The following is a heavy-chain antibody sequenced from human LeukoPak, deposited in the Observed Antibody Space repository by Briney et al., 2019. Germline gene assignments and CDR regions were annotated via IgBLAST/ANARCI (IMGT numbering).Heavy chain of an antibody. CDR1: EVTFSRHW. CDR2: IKQDGSEK. CDR3: LRGGWGSLLDY. Sequence: PGGSLRLSCVASEVTFSRHWILWVRQAPGKGLEWVANIKQDGSEKYYVDSVEGRFTISRDNVKNSVDLQMNSLRAADTAMYYCLRGGWGSLLDYWGQGTLVTVSS. V-gene: IGHV3-7*03. D-gene: IGHD2-21*01. J-gene: IGHJ4*02.